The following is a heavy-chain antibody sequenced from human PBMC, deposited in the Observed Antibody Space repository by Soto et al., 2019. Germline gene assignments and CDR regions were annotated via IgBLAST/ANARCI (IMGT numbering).Heavy chain of an antibody. J-gene: IGHJ4*02. V-gene: IGHV4-34*01. Sequence: PWETLSLTCAVYGGSFSGYYWSWIRQPPGKGLEWIGEINHSGSTNYNPSLKSRVTISVDTSKNQFSLKLSSAPAADTAVYYCARGRIGRYCYDSSGYYSRHSHFEYWGQGTLVNVSS. CDR1: GGSFSGYY. CDR2: INHSGST. D-gene: IGHD3-22*01. CDR3: ARGRIGRYCYDSSGYYSRHSHFEY.